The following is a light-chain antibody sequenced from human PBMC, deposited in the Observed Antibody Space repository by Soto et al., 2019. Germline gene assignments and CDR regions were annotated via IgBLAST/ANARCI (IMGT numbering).Light chain of an antibody. V-gene: IGKV3-20*01. J-gene: IGKJ1*01. CDR3: QLFVDSPPRWT. CDR1: LSFSSTY. Sequence: IVSTQFSGALSFPPLQGATHSWRPILSFSSTYFACYQQQPRQAPPLLLYGASSRATGIPDTFSGSGSGTDFTLTISRLEPEDSAVYYCQLFVDSPPRWTFGQGTTVDIK. CDR2: GAS.